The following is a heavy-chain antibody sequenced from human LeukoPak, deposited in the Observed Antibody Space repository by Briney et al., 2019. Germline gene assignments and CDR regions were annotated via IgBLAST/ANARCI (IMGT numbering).Heavy chain of an antibody. CDR2: ISRDGGST. CDR3: AKIRGDGPFDY. V-gene: IGHV3-43*02. J-gene: IGHJ4*02. Sequence: GGSLRLSCAASGVTFDDYAIHWVCQAPGKGLEWVSLISRDGGSTYYADSVKGRFTISRDNSKNSLYLQMNSLRTEDTALYYCAKIRGDGPFDYWGQGTLVTVSS. D-gene: IGHD5-24*01. CDR1: GVTFDDYA.